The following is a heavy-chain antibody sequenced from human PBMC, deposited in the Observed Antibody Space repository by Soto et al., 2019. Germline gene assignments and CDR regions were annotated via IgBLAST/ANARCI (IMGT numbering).Heavy chain of an antibody. V-gene: IGHV1-3*01. D-gene: IGHD6-13*01. CDR3: ARVPSIAAAGFHFDY. Sequence: ASVEVSCKASGYTFTSYAMHWVRQAPGQRLEWMGWINAGNGNTKYSQKFQGRVTITRDTSASTAYLQWSSLKASDTAMYYCARVPSIAAAGFHFDYWGQGTLVTVSS. CDR1: GYTFTSYA. J-gene: IGHJ4*02. CDR2: INAGNGNT.